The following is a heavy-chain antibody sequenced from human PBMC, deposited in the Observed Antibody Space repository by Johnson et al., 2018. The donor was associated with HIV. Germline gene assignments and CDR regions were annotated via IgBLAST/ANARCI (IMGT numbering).Heavy chain of an antibody. CDR2: ISGYGRTI. CDR1: GFTFSDSY. Sequence: QVQLVESGGGLVKPGGSLRLSCAASGFTFSDSYMAWIRQAPGKGLEWISYISGYGRTIYYADSVRGRFTVSRDSSKNTLYLQMNSLRAEDTAVYYCARDLSEGELGHAFDIWCQGTMVTVSS. J-gene: IGHJ3*02. CDR3: ARDLSEGELGHAFDI. D-gene: IGHD1-26*01. V-gene: IGHV3-11*04.